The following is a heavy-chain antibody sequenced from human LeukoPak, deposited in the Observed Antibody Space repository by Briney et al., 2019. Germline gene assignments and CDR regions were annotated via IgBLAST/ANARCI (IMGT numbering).Heavy chain of an antibody. D-gene: IGHD3-10*01. J-gene: IGHJ4*02. CDR2: FDPEDGET. CDR1: GYTLTELS. CDR3: ATIHSRFGELLPPNFDY. V-gene: IGHV1-24*01. Sequence: ASVKVSCKVSGYTLTELSMHWVRQAPGKGLEWMGGFDPEDGETIYAQKFQGGVTTTEDTSTDTAYMELSSLRSEDTAVYYCATIHSRFGELLPPNFDYWGQGTLVTVSS.